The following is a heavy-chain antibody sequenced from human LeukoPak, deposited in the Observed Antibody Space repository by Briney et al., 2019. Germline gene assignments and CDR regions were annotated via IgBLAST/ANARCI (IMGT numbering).Heavy chain of an antibody. CDR1: GGSINSYY. CDR2: IYYSGNT. CDR3: ARGPAGYYYYMDV. D-gene: IGHD3-10*01. Sequence: PSETLSLTCTVSGGSINSYYWSWIRQPPGKGLEYIGHIYYSGNTDYNPSLKSRVTISVDTSKNQFSLKLSSVTAADTAVYYCARGPAGYYYYMDVWGKGTTVTVSS. V-gene: IGHV4-59*01. J-gene: IGHJ6*03.